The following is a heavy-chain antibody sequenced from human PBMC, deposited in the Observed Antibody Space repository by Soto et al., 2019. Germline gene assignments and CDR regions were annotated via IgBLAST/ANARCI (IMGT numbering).Heavy chain of an antibody. CDR3: ARARANWGLYGMDV. CDR1: GGSISSGGYS. CDR2: IYHSGST. Sequence: SETLSLTCAVSGGSISSGGYSLSWIRQPPGKGLEWIGYIYHSGSTYYNPSLKSRVTISVDRSKNQFSLKLSSVTAADTAVYYCARARANWGLYGMDVWGQGTTVTVSS. J-gene: IGHJ6*02. V-gene: IGHV4-30-2*01. D-gene: IGHD7-27*01.